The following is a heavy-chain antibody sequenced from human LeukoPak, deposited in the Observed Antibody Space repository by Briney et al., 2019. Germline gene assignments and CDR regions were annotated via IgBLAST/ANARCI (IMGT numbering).Heavy chain of an antibody. CDR3: AVGSYYDFWSGYSLDP. V-gene: IGHV1-69*05. CDR2: IIPIFGTA. J-gene: IGHJ5*02. D-gene: IGHD3-3*01. CDR1: AGTFSSSA. Sequence: GASVKVSCKASAGTFSSSATSWVRQAPGQGLEWMGRIIPIFGTANYAQKFQGRVTITTDESTSTAYMELSSLRSEDTAVYYCAVGSYYDFWSGYSLDPWGQGTLVTVSS.